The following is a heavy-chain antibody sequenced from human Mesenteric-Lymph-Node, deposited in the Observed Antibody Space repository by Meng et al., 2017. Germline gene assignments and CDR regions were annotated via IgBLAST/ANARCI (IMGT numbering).Heavy chain of an antibody. Sequence: GESLKISCKASGYSFTTYWIAWVRQMPGKGLECMGIINPGNSDTRYNPSFQGQVTFSVDRSISTAYLQWSSLKASDTAMYYCARHEESCSGGRCYWVYWGQGTLVTISS. D-gene: IGHD2-15*01. CDR2: INPGNSDT. CDR3: ARHEESCSGGRCYWVY. CDR1: GYSFTTYW. J-gene: IGHJ4*02. V-gene: IGHV5-51*01.